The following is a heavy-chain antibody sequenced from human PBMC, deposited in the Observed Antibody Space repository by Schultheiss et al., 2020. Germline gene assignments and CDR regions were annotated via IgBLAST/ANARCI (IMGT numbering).Heavy chain of an antibody. CDR3: ASIIGWRWGRVY. D-gene: IGHD6-19*01. Sequence: GESLKISCAASGFTFSSYDMHWVRQAPGKGLEWVANIKQDGSEKYYVDSVKGRFTISRDNAKNSLYLQMNSLRAEDTAVYYCASIIGWRWGRVYWGQGTTVTGYS. CDR1: GFTFSSYD. J-gene: IGHJ6*02. CDR2: IKQDGSEK. V-gene: IGHV3-7*01.